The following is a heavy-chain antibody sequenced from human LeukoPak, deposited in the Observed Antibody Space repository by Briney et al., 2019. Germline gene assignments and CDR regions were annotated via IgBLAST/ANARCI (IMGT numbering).Heavy chain of an antibody. V-gene: IGHV1-2*02. CDR3: ARVSDPTLAVAVNNWFDP. CDR2: INPNSGGT. CDR1: GGTFSSYA. J-gene: IGHJ5*02. Sequence: ASVKVSCKASGGTFSSYAISWVRQAPGQGLEWMGWINPNSGGTNYAQKFQGRVTMTRDTSISTAYMELSRLRSDDTAVYYCARVSDPTLAVAVNNWFDPWGQGTLVTVSS. D-gene: IGHD6-19*01.